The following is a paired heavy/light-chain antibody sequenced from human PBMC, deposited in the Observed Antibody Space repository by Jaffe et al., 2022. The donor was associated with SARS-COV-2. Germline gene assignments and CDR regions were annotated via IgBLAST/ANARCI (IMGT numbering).Light chain of an antibody. CDR3: HQFDVPPRT. CDR1: ENVGAKY. J-gene: IGKJ1*01. Sequence: EIVLTQSPGTLSLSPGERATLSCRASENVGAKYLVWYQQKPGQAPRLLIYGTSTRATGIPDRFSGSGSGTDFTLTISRLEPEDFAMYYCHQFDVPPRTFGPGTKVEIK. CDR2: GTS. V-gene: IGKV3-20*01.
Heavy chain of an antibody. CDR3: AREQSVSGDSCYSH. CDR1: GYSFTSFT. J-gene: IGHJ4*02. Sequence: QVQLVQSATEVKKPGASVKVSCKASGYSFTSFTMHWVRQAPGQRLEWMGWINAGKGNTRYSQKFQDRITITIDTSASTLYLELNSLGSEDTALYYCAREQSVSGDSCYSHWGQGTLVTVSS. D-gene: IGHD2-15*01. V-gene: IGHV1-3*01. CDR2: INAGKGNT.